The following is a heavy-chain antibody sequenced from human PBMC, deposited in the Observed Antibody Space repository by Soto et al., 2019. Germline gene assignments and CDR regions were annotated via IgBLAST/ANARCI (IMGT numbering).Heavy chain of an antibody. CDR1: GYTFTSYG. V-gene: IGHV1-69*01. D-gene: IGHD2-15*01. CDR3: ASSGGPEGDWFDP. Sequence: GASVKVSCKASGYTFTSYGISWVRQAPGQGLEWMGGIIPIFGTANYAQKFQGRVTITADESTSTAYMELSSLRSEDTAVYYCASSGGPEGDWFDPWGQGILVTVSS. J-gene: IGHJ5*02. CDR2: IIPIFGTA.